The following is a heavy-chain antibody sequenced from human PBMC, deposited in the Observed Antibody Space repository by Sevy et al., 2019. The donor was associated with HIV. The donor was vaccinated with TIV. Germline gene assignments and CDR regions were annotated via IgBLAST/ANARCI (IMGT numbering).Heavy chain of an antibody. D-gene: IGHD1-1*01. Sequence: QSQTLSLTCSVSGGSISSYFWTWVRQSPGKGLEWIGNIYFTGNTDYSPSLKSRVTLSLDTSKSQFSLTLKSVTAADTAIYFCARDSTTRPRVLDYWGQGTLVTDSS. CDR1: GGSISSYF. V-gene: IGHV4-59*01. CDR3: ARDSTTRPRVLDY. J-gene: IGHJ4*02. CDR2: IYFTGNT.